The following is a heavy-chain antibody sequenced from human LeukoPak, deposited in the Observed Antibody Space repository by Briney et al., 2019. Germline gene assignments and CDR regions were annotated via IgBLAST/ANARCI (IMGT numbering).Heavy chain of an antibody. J-gene: IGHJ4*02. CDR2: ISYDGSNK. V-gene: IGHV3-30*04. Sequence: GGSLRLSCAASGFTFSSYAMHWVRQAPGKGLEWVAVISYDGSNKYYADSVKGRFTISRDNPKNTLYLQMNSLRAEDTAVYYCAREDYGDSSFDYWGQGTLVTVSS. CDR3: AREDYGDSSFDY. CDR1: GFTFSSYA. D-gene: IGHD4-17*01.